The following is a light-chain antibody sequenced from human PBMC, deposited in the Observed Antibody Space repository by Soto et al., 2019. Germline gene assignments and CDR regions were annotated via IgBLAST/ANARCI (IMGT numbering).Light chain of an antibody. Sequence: DIHITPSPSTLSVSVGARVTITCRASQGISSWLAWYQQKPEKAPKPLIYATSSLQSGVPSRFSGSGSGTDFTLTISSLQSEDFAIYYCQQSRTLDQGTKVDIK. CDR1: QGISSW. CDR3: QQSRT. J-gene: IGKJ2*01. V-gene: IGKV1D-16*01. CDR2: ATS.